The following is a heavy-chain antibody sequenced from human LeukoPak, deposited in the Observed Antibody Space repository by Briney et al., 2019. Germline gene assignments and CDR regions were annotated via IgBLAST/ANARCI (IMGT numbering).Heavy chain of an antibody. Sequence: SETLYLTCAVYGGSFSDYWWTWIRQPPGKGLEWIGSISYSGSSYYNPSLKSRVTISVDTSKNQFSLKVNSVTAADTAVYYCARHHPTVTPYYMDVWGKGPRSPSP. J-gene: IGHJ6*03. V-gene: IGHV4-34*01. CDR1: GGSFSDYW. CDR3: ARHHPTVTPYYMDV. CDR2: ISYSGSS. D-gene: IGHD4-17*01.